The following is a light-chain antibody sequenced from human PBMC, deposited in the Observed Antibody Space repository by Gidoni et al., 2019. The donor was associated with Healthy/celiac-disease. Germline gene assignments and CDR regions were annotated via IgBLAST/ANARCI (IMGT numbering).Light chain of an antibody. CDR1: QSLLHSNGYNY. CDR3: MQALQTPLT. V-gene: IGKV2-28*01. J-gene: IGKJ4*01. Sequence: DIVMTQSPLPLPVTPGEPASISCRSSQSLLHSNGYNYLDWYLQKPGQSPQLLIYLGSNRASGVPARFSGSGSGTDFTLKISSVEAEDVGVYYCMQALQTPLTFGGGTKVEIK. CDR2: LGS.